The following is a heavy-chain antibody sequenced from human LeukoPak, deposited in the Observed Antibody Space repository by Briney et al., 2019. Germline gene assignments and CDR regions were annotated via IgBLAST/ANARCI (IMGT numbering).Heavy chain of an antibody. J-gene: IGHJ4*02. Sequence: GGSLRLSCAASGFTYSNYAMNWVRQAPGKGLEWVSGISSGGGTTYYADSVKGRFIISRDNSKNTLYLQMDSLRAENTAVYYCTKAGIAVPATPDYWGQGTLVTVSS. CDR2: ISSGGGTT. CDR3: TKAGIAVPATPDY. D-gene: IGHD6-19*01. V-gene: IGHV3-23*01. CDR1: GFTYSNYA.